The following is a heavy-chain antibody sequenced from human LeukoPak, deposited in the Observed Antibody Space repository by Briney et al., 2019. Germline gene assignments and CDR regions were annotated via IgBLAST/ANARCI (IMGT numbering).Heavy chain of an antibody. CDR2: IRYDGSNK. J-gene: IGHJ4*02. Sequence: GGSLRLSCAASGFTFSSYGMHWVRQAPGKGLEWVAFIRYDGSNKYYADSVKGRFPIYRDNSKNTLYLQMNSLRAEDTAVYYCAKVSPRGSIPARSRFDYWGQGTLVTVSS. D-gene: IGHD6-6*01. CDR3: AKVSPRGSIPARSRFDY. V-gene: IGHV3-30*02. CDR1: GFTFSSYG.